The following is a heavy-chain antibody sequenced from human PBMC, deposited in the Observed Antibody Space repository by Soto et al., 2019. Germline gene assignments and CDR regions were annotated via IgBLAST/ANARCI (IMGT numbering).Heavy chain of an antibody. V-gene: IGHV4-59*01. CDR2: IHYSGST. Sequence: SETLSLTCGVSGGSISSYYWSWIRQPPGKGLEWIGYIHYSGSTNYNPSLKSRVTISVDTSKNQFSLKLSSVTAADTAVYYCAREYCSGGSCYRDVFDIWGQGTMVTVSS. CDR3: AREYCSGGSCYRDVFDI. D-gene: IGHD2-15*01. CDR1: GGSISSYY. J-gene: IGHJ3*02.